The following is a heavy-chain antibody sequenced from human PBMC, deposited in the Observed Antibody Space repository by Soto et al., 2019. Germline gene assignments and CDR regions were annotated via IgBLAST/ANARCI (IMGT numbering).Heavy chain of an antibody. CDR3: AKKVNSGSGSQYFDY. D-gene: IGHD3-10*01. J-gene: IGHJ4*02. CDR2: FRGSGDDGTT. Sequence: SGGSPRLSCAASGFTFSSYSTSWVRQAPGKGLEWVSGFRGSGDDGTTYYADSVKGRFTISRDNSKNMLFLQMDSLRAEDTAIYYCAKKVNSGSGSQYFDYWGQGTLVTVSS. V-gene: IGHV3-23*01. CDR1: GFTFSSYS.